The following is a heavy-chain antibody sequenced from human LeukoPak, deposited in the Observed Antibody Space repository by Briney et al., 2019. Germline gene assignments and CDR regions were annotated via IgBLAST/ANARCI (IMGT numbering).Heavy chain of an antibody. CDR1: GFTFGTYS. CDR3: ARDSRAYCGGACYFDY. Sequence: GGSLRLSCAASGFTFGTYSMNWVRQAPGKGLEWVSSISTTSTYIYYADSVKGRFTISRDNAKNSLYLQMNSLRAEDTAVYYCARDSRAYCGGACYFDYWGQGILVTVSS. J-gene: IGHJ4*02. D-gene: IGHD2-21*02. V-gene: IGHV3-21*01. CDR2: ISTTSTYI.